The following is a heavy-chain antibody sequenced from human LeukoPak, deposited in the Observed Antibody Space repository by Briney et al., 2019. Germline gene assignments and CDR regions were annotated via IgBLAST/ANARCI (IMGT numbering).Heavy chain of an antibody. Sequence: GALRLSCAASGCTFDDYGMSWVRQAPGKGLEWVSGINWNGGSTGYADSVKGRFTISRDNAKNSLYLQMNSLRAEDTALYYCARADTTPSSGLDYWGQGTLVTVSS. J-gene: IGHJ4*02. V-gene: IGHV3-20*04. CDR3: ARADTTPSSGLDY. D-gene: IGHD6-19*01. CDR2: INWNGGST. CDR1: GCTFDDYG.